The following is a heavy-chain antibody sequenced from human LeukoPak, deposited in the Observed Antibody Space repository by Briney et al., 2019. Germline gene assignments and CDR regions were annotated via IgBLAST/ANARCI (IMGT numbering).Heavy chain of an antibody. J-gene: IGHJ1*01. V-gene: IGHV1-69*13. D-gene: IGHD5-24*01. CDR3: ARTLTDATGFQH. CDR1: GYTFTSYG. Sequence: SVKVSCKASGYTFTSYGISWVRQAPGQGLEWMGGIIPIFGTANYAQKFQGRVTITADESTSTAYMELSSLRSEDTAVYYCARTLTDATGFQHWGQGTLVTVSS. CDR2: IIPIFGTA.